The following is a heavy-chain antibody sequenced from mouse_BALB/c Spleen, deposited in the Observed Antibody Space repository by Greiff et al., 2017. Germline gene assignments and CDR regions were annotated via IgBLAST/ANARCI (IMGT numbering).Heavy chain of an antibody. CDR1: GFAFSSYD. CDR3: LTGTGDY. J-gene: IGHJ2*01. CDR2: ISSGGGST. Sequence: EVQVVESGGGLVKPGGSLKLSCAASGFAFSSYDMSWVRQTPEKRLEWVAYISSGGGSTYYPDTVKGRFTISRDNAKNTLYLQMSSLKSEDTAMYYSLTGTGDYWGQGTTLTVSS. V-gene: IGHV5-12-1*01. D-gene: IGHD4-1*01.